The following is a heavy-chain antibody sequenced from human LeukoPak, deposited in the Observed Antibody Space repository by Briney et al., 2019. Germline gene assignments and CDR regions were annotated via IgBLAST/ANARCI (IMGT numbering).Heavy chain of an antibody. Sequence: SETLSLTRTVSVYSISSGYYWGWIRQPPGKGLDWIGRLYHSGSTYYKQFLKSRVTISVDTSKNQFSLKLSSVTAADTAVYYCARGLLDFYYYYYMDVWDKGTTVTVSS. CDR1: VYSISSGYY. CDR2: LYHSGST. J-gene: IGHJ6*03. D-gene: IGHD2-15*01. V-gene: IGHV4-38-2*02. CDR3: ARGLLDFYYYYYMDV.